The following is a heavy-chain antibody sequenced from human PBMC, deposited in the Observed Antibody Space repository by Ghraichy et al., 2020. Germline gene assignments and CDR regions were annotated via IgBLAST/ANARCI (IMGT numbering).Heavy chain of an antibody. CDR2: ISSSGSTV. CDR1: GFTFSTYE. V-gene: IGHV3-48*03. D-gene: IGHD6-19*01. Sequence: GGSLRLSCAASGFTFSTYEMNWVRQAPGKGLEWVSYISSSGSTVYYADSVKGRFTISRDNAKNSLYLQMNSLRAEDTAVYYCARVIAVAGMDYWGQGTLVTVSS. CDR3: ARVIAVAGMDY. J-gene: IGHJ4*02.